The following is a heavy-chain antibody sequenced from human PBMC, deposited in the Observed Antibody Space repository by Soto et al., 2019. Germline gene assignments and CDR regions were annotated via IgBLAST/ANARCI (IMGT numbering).Heavy chain of an antibody. CDR2: IKSKAAGGAI. J-gene: IGHJ3*01. D-gene: IGHD3-10*01. Sequence: EVQMVESGGGLVKPGGSLRLSCAVSGFSFRDAWMNWFRQAPGKGLEWVCRIKSKAAGGAIDYAAPVKDRFTISRDESQDTLYLQSNSLKTWDIDVYYWITDGSFEAMVVAFQLCGQGTMLSVSS. CDR1: GFSFRDAW. CDR3: ITDGSFEAMVVAFQL. V-gene: IGHV3-15*07.